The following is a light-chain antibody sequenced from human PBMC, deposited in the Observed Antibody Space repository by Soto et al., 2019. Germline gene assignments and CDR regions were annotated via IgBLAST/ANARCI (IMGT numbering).Light chain of an antibody. Sequence: AIQLTQSPSSLSASVGDRVTITCRASQGISSALAWYQQKPGKAPKLLIYDASSLESGVPSRFSGSRSGTDSTLTSSSLHPEDLATYYWQQFNSYPITFRQRTLLQIK. CDR3: QQFNSYPIT. V-gene: IGKV1-13*02. J-gene: IGKJ5*01. CDR1: QGISSA. CDR2: DAS.